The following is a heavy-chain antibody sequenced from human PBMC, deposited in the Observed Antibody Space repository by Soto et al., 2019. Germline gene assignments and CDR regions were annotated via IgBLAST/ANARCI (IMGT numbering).Heavy chain of an antibody. CDR2: IYPGDSDT. V-gene: IGHV5-51*01. D-gene: IGHD3-16*01. CDR1: GYSFTGYW. J-gene: IGHJ6*02. Sequence: PGESLKISCKGSGYSFTGYWIGWVRQMPGKGLEWMGIIYPGDSDTRYSPSFQGQVTISADKSISTAYLQWSSLKASDTAMYYCASSTEGGYDYYGMDVWGQGTTVTVSS. CDR3: ASSTEGGYDYYGMDV.